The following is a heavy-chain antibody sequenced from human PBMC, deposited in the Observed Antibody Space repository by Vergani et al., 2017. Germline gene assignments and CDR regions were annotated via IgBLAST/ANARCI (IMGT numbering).Heavy chain of an antibody. Sequence: QVHLQESGPGVVKPSDTLSLTCTVSGGSMSDFYWTWIRQPPGKGLEWIGYIYDSGDTKYNPSLKSRVTMSLDTSKNQFSLNLYSVTAAETAVYYCARGALWWLRQIDSWGQGTLVTVSS. CDR3: ARGALWWLRQIDS. CDR1: GGSMSDFY. CDR2: IYDSGDT. J-gene: IGHJ4*02. D-gene: IGHD2-21*01. V-gene: IGHV4-59*07.